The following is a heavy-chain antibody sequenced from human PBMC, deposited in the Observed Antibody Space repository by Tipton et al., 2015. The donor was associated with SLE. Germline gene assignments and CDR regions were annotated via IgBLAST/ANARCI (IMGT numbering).Heavy chain of an antibody. D-gene: IGHD1-26*01. CDR3: ARDRKATTGIVGAPCY. J-gene: IGHJ4*02. V-gene: IGHV3-30-3*01. CDR2: ISYDGSNK. CDR1: GFTLSSYA. Sequence: SLRLSCAASGFTLSSYAMHWVRQAPGKGLEWVAVISYDGSNKYYADSVKGRFTISRDNSKNTLYLQMNSLRAEDTAVYYCARDRKATTGIVGAPCYWGQGTLVTVSS.